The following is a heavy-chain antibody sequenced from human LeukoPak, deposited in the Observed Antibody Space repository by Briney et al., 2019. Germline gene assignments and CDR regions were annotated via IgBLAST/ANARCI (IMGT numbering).Heavy chain of an antibody. D-gene: IGHD1-1*01. CDR1: GGSITSYY. CDR3: ARYGWNDAWFDP. V-gene: IGHV4-34*01. Sequence: SETLSLTCTVSGGSITSYYWSWIRQPQGEGLEWIGEINHSGSTNYNPSLKSRVTISVDTSKNQFSLKLSSVTAADTAVYYCARYGWNDAWFDPWGQGTLVTVSS. CDR2: INHSGST. J-gene: IGHJ5*02.